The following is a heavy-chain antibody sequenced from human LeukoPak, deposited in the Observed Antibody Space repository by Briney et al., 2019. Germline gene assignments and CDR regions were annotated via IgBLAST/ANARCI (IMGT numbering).Heavy chain of an antibody. V-gene: IGHV3-30-3*01. CDR3: ALSDDYVWGSYRYFDY. D-gene: IGHD3-16*02. Sequence: GGSLRLSCAASGFTFSSYAMHWVRQAPGKGLEWVAVISYDGSNKYYADSVKGRFTISRDNSKNTLYLQMNSLRAEDTAVYYCALSDDYVWGSYRYFDYWGQGTLVTVSS. CDR1: GFTFSSYA. CDR2: ISYDGSNK. J-gene: IGHJ4*02.